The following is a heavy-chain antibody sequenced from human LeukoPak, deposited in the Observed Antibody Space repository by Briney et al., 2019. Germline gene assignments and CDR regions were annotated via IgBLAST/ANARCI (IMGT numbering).Heavy chain of an antibody. V-gene: IGHV1-2*02. CDR1: GYTFTGYY. Sequence: ASVKVSCKASGYTFTGYYMHWVRQAPGQGLEWMGWINPNSGGTNYAQKFQGRVTMTRDTSISTAYMEPSRLRSDDTAVYYCAREKYYASGSIYSRIDYWGQGTLVTVSS. CDR3: AREKYYASGSIYSRIDY. J-gene: IGHJ4*02. CDR2: INPNSGGT. D-gene: IGHD3-10*01.